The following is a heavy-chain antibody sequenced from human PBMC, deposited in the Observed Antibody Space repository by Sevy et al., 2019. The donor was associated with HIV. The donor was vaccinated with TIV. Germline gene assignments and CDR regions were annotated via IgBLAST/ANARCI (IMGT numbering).Heavy chain of an antibody. D-gene: IGHD6-13*01. CDR3: VRAIAADGSF. CDR2: INQDGNVK. Sequence: GGSLRLSCVASGFTLNGYWMSWVRQAPGKGLEWVANINQDGNVKYYIDSVKGRSTISRDTARNLLYLQMNSLRVEDTALYYCVRAIAADGSFWGQGTLVTVSS. CDR1: GFTLNGYW. J-gene: IGHJ4*02. V-gene: IGHV3-7*01.